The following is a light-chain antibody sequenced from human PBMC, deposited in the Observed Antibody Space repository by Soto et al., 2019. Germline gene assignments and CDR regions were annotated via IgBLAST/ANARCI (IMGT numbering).Light chain of an antibody. CDR3: QQRSNWPLT. V-gene: IGKV3-11*01. Sequence: EIVFTQAPDTLSFSPGESATLSCRASQSVSRYLAWYQQKPGQTPRLLIYDASNRAAGIPARFSGSGSGTDFTLTISSLEPEDFAVYYCQQRSNWPLTFGGGTKVDIK. J-gene: IGKJ4*01. CDR1: QSVSRY. CDR2: DAS.